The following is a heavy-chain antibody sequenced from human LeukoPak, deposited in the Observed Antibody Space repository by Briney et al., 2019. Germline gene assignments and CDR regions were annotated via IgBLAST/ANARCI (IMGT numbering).Heavy chain of an antibody. CDR1: GFTFSNAW. Sequence: SGGSLRLSCAASGFTFSNAWMSWVRQAPGKGLEWVGRIMSKSDGGTTDYAAPVKGRFTISREDSKNTLYLQMNSLKTEDTAVYYCTTNAPHFYSGGWTDTFEIWGRGTLVTVSS. V-gene: IGHV3-15*01. J-gene: IGHJ3*02. CDR2: IMSKSDGGTT. D-gene: IGHD6-19*01. CDR3: TTNAPHFYSGGWTDTFEI.